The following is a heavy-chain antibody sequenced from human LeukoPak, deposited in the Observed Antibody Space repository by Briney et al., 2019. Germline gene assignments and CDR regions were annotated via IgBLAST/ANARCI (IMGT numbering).Heavy chain of an antibody. CDR3: ARDSGGSGYESDAFDI. V-gene: IGHV3-48*04. CDR1: GFTFGSYT. J-gene: IGHJ3*02. Sequence: GGSLRLSCAVSGFTFGSYTMNWVRQAPGKGLEWVSHISSTSTTYYADSVKGRFTISRDNAKNSLYLQMNSLRAEDTAVYYCARDSGGSGYESDAFDIWGQGTMVTVSS. D-gene: IGHD5-12*01. CDR2: ISSTSTT.